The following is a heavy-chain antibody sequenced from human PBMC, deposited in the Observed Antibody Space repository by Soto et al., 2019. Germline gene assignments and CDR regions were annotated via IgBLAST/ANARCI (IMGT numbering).Heavy chain of an antibody. D-gene: IGHD2-15*01. J-gene: IGHJ5*02. Sequence: SETLSLTCTVSGGSITGGYYWSWIRQHPGKGPEWIGFINHSGTTSYNLSLKSRVTMSVDTSANQFSLRLNSVTAADTAVYYCARGGASSQWFDPWGQGTLVTVSS. CDR1: GGSITGGYY. CDR2: INHSGTT. CDR3: ARGGASSQWFDP. V-gene: IGHV4-31*03.